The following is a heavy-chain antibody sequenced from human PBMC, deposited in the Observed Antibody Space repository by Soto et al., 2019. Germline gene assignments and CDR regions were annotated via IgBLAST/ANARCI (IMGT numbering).Heavy chain of an antibody. V-gene: IGHV3-30-3*01. CDR2: MSYDGSKK. D-gene: IGHD1-26*01. CDR3: ARDGNYVDY. J-gene: IGHJ4*02. CDR1: GFTFSNYA. Sequence: GSLRLSCGASGFTFSNYAMHWVRQAPGKGLEWVATMSYDGSKKYYTDSVKGRFTISRDNSKNTVFLEMNSLRPEDTAVYYCARDGNYVDYWGQGTLVTVSS.